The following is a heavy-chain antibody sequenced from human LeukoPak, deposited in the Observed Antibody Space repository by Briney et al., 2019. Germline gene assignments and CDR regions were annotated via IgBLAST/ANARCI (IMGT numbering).Heavy chain of an antibody. V-gene: IGHV3-74*01. CDR2: INSDGSST. CDR1: GFTFSTYW. CDR3: ARDEYIHGDLTNFDS. Sequence: QPGGSLRLSCAVSGFTFSTYWMHWVRQAPGKGLVWVSRINSDGSSTTYADYVKGRFTISRDNAKNTLSLQMNSLRAEDTAVYYCARDEYIHGDLTNFDSWGQGTLVIVSS. D-gene: IGHD4-17*01. J-gene: IGHJ4*02.